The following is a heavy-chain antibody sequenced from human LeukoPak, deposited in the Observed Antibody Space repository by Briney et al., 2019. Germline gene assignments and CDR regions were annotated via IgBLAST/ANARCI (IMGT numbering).Heavy chain of an antibody. Sequence: PGRSLRLSCAASGFTFSSYAMHWVRQAPGKGLEWVAVISYDGSNKYYADSVKGRLTIPRDNSKNTLYLQMNSLRDEDTAIYYCARDYDWAFDYWGQGTRVTVSS. CDR1: GFTFSSYA. CDR3: ARDYDWAFDY. D-gene: IGHD3-9*01. V-gene: IGHV3-30-3*01. CDR2: ISYDGSNK. J-gene: IGHJ4*02.